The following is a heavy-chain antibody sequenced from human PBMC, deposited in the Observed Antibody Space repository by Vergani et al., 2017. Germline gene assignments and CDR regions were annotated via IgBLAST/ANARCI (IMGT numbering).Heavy chain of an antibody. Sequence: QVQLVQSGAEVKKPGSSVKVSCKASGGTFSSYAISWVRQAPGQGLEWMGGISAYNGNTNYAQKLQGRVTMTTDTSTSTAYMELRSLRSDDTAVYYCARGLRYDYDSSGLPHFDYWGQGTLVTVSS. V-gene: IGHV1-18*01. CDR1: GGTFSSYA. J-gene: IGHJ4*02. CDR2: ISAYNGNT. D-gene: IGHD3-22*01. CDR3: ARGLRYDYDSSGLPHFDY.